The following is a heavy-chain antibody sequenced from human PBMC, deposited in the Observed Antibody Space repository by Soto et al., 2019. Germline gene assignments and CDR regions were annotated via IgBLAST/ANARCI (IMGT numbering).Heavy chain of an antibody. CDR2: IYYSGST. V-gene: IGHV4-30-4*01. CDR3: ARTILRFLEWLSPSAFDT. CDR1: GGSISSGDYY. D-gene: IGHD3-3*01. J-gene: IGHJ3*02. Sequence: SETLSLTCTVSGGSISSGDYYWSWIRQPPGKGLEWIGYIYYSGSTYYNPSLKSRVTISVDTSKNQFSLKLSSVTAADTAVYYCARTILRFLEWLSPSAFDTWGQGTIVTVSS.